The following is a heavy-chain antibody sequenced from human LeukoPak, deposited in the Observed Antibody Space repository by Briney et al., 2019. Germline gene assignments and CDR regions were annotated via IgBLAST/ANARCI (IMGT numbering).Heavy chain of an antibody. CDR1: GGSISSYY. D-gene: IGHD2-2*01. CDR3: ARDGGGPAAGYYYYYGMDV. J-gene: IGHJ6*02. Sequence: PSETLSLTCTVSGGSISSYYWSWIRQPPGKGLEWIGYIYYSGSTNYNPSLKSRVTISVDTSKNQFSLKLSSVTAADTAVYYCARDGGGPAAGYYYYYGMDVWGQGTTVTVSS. V-gene: IGHV4-59*01. CDR2: IYYSGST.